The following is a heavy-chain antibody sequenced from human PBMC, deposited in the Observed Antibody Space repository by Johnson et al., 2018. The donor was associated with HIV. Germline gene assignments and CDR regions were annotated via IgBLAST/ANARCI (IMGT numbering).Heavy chain of an antibody. CDR1: GFTFTSYA. J-gene: IGHJ3*02. CDR2: ISYDGSNK. V-gene: IGHV3-30*14. D-gene: IGHD1-26*01. Sequence: QMLLVESGGGVVQPGRSLRLSCAASGFTFTSYAMHWVRQAPGKGLEWVAVISYDGSNKYYADSVKGRFTISRENAKNSFYLQMNSLRAGDTAVYYCARGRCIVGPQQVALDIWGQGTRVTVSS. CDR3: ARGRCIVGPQQVALDI.